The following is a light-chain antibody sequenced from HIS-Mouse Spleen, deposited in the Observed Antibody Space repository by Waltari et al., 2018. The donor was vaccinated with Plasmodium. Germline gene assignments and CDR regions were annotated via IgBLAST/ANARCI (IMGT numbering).Light chain of an antibody. J-gene: IGLJ1*01. CDR1: SREVGSYNL. CDR3: CSYTSSSTYG. V-gene: IGLV2-23*01. CDR2: AGS. Sequence: QSALTQPASVSGSPGQSITIPCTGTSREVGSYNLVSWYQQHPGKAPKLMIYAGSKRSAGVSNRFSGSKSGSTTSLTIFGLKAEDEADYYCCSYTSSSTYGFGTGTRVTVL.